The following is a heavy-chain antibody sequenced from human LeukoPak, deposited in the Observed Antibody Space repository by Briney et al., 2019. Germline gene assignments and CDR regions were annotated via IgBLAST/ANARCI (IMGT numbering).Heavy chain of an antibody. V-gene: IGHV1-8*01. CDR1: GYTFTSYD. D-gene: IGHD1-26*01. CDR3: ARGLSGSYYLIYSYYYYMDV. Sequence: GASVKVSCKASGYTFTSYDINWVQQATGQGLEWMGWMNPNSGNTGYAQKFQGRVTMTRNTSISTAYMELSSLRSEDTAVYYCARGLSGSYYLIYSYYYYMDVWGKGTTVTVSS. CDR2: MNPNSGNT. J-gene: IGHJ6*03.